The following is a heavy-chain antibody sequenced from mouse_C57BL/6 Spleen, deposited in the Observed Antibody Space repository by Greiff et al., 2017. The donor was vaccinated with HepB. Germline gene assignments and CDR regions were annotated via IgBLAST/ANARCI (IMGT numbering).Heavy chain of an antibody. D-gene: IGHD2-2*01. CDR3: ARGSPSPFYYGYDDDY. CDR2: ILPGSGST. J-gene: IGHJ2*01. V-gene: IGHV1-9*01. CDR1: GYTFTGYW. Sequence: QVQLQQSGAELMKPGASVKLSCKTTGYTFTGYWIEWVKQRPGHGLEWIGEILPGSGSTNYNEKFKGKATFTADTSSNTAYMQLSSLTTEDSAIYYCARGSPSPFYYGYDDDYWGQGTTLTVSS.